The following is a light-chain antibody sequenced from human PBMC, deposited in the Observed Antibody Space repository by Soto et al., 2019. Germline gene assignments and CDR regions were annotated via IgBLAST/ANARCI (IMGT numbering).Light chain of an antibody. CDR2: SDN. CDR3: AAWDVSLVV. J-gene: IGLJ2*01. Sequence: QSVLTQPPSASGTPGQRVTIFCSGSSSNIGTNTVIWYQQLPGAAPKLLIYSDNQRPSGVPDRFSGSKSGTSASLAISGLQSEDEADYYCAAWDVSLVVFGGGAKRTVL. CDR1: SSNIGTNT. V-gene: IGLV1-44*01.